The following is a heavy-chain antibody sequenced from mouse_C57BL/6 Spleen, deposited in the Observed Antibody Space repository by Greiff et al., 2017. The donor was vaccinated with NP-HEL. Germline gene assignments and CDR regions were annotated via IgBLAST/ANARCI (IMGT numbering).Heavy chain of an antibody. CDR3: ARPRTAQATAWFAY. J-gene: IGHJ3*01. D-gene: IGHD3-2*02. CDR2: ISSGSSTI. CDR1: GFTFSDYG. V-gene: IGHV5-17*01. Sequence: EVQGVESGGGLVKPGGSLKLSCAASGFTFSDYGMHWVRQAPEKGLEWVAYISSGSSTIYYADTVKGRFTISRDNAKNTLFLQMTSLRSEDTAMYYCARPRTAQATAWFAYWGQGTLVTVSA.